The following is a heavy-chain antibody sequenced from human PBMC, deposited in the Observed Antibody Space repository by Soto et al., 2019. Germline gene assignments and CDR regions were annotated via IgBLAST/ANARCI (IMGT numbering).Heavy chain of an antibody. CDR1: GFTFSNYG. CDR2: LPEIGTNT. J-gene: IGHJ4*02. CDR3: AKKIGVGATWYFDY. V-gene: IGHV3-23*01. D-gene: IGHD1-26*01. Sequence: PGGSLRLSCAASGFTFSNYGMSWVRQAPGKGLEWVSALPEIGTNTYYADSVKGRFTISRDNSKNTLFLQINNLRAGDTAVYYCAKKIGVGATWYFDYWGQGTLVTVSS.